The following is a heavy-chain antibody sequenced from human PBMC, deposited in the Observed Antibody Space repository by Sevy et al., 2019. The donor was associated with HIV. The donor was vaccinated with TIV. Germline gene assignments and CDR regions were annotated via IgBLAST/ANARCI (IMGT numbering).Heavy chain of an antibody. V-gene: IGHV3-23*01. CDR3: VKEGRDDFNPYLDF. Sequence: GGSLRLSCAASGFAFRTYAFHWVRQAPGRGLEWVARVSRNGGTPEYGDSAKGRFTISRDNSKNTVYLQLKELRAEDTALYYCVKEGRDDFNPYLDFWGQGILVTVSS. CDR2: VSRNGGTP. J-gene: IGHJ4*02. CDR1: GFAFRTYA. D-gene: IGHD3-10*01.